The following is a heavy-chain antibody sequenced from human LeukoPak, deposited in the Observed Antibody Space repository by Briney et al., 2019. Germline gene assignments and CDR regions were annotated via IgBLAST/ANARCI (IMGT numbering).Heavy chain of an antibody. D-gene: IGHD2-15*01. CDR1: GFTFSSYA. V-gene: IGHV3-23*01. CDR3: AKAGGCSGGSCHSRVHYFDY. CDR2: ISGSGGST. Sequence: GGSLRLSCAASGFTFSSYAMSWVRQAPGKGLEWVSAISGSGGSTYYADSVKGRFTISRDNSKNTLYLQMNSLRAEDTAVYYCAKAGGCSGGSCHSRVHYFDYWGQGTLVTVSS. J-gene: IGHJ4*02.